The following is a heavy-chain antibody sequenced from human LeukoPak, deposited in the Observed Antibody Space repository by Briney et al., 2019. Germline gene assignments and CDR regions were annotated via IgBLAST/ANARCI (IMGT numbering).Heavy chain of an antibody. J-gene: IGHJ4*02. Sequence: GGSLRLSCAASGFTFSSYGMSWVRQAPGKGLEWVSAISGSGGSTYYADSVKGRFTISRDNSKNTLYLQMNSLRAEDTAVYYCAKEKYYYDSSGSHPFDYWGQGTLVTVSS. CDR2: ISGSGGST. D-gene: IGHD3-22*01. V-gene: IGHV3-23*01. CDR1: GFTFSSYG. CDR3: AKEKYYYDSSGSHPFDY.